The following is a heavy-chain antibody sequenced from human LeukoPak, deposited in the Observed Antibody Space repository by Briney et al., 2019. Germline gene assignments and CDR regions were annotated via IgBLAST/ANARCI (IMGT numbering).Heavy chain of an antibody. J-gene: IGHJ4*02. CDR2: IYSSGST. CDR1: GGSISNYY. V-gene: IGHV4-59*01. Sequence: SSETLSLTCTVSGGSISNYYWSWIRQPPGKGLEWIGYIYSSGSTNYNPSLKSRVTISVDTSKNQFSLKLSSVTAADTAVYYCAREYCSGGSCFDYWGQGTLVTVSS. CDR3: AREYCSGGSCFDY. D-gene: IGHD2-15*01.